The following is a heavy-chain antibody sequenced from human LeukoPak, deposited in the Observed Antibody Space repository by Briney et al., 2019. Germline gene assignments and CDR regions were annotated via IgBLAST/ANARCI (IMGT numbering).Heavy chain of an antibody. CDR2: IYHSGST. J-gene: IGHJ3*02. CDR1: GGSISSSNW. D-gene: IGHD2-2*01. V-gene: IGHV4-4*02. Sequence: SETLSLTCAVSGGSISSSNWWSWVRQPPGKGLEWIGEIYHSGSTNYNPSPKSRVTISVDTSNNQLSLKVNSVTAADTAMYYCVKSNSRYQPWTLDIWGRGTMVTVSS. CDR3: VKSNSRYQPWTLDI.